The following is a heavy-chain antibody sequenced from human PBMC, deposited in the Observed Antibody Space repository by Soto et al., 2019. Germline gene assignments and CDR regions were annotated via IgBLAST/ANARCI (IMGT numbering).Heavy chain of an antibody. Sequence: SETLSLTCAVSGGSVSAAGYSWSWIRQPPGGGLEWIGYIYHSGTTLYNPSLKTRLTISLDRSNNRFSLTLTSMTAADTGVYYCARAQFYSGSGNYYNLMFDLWGQGTQVT. CDR2: IYHSGTT. CDR3: ARAQFYSGSGNYYNLMFDL. V-gene: IGHV4-30-2*01. CDR1: GGSVSAAGYS. D-gene: IGHD3-10*01. J-gene: IGHJ5*02.